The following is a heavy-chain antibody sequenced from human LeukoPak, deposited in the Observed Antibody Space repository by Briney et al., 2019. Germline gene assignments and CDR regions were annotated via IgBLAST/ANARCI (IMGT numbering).Heavy chain of an antibody. J-gene: IGHJ6*02. D-gene: IGHD3-3*01. Sequence: SVKVSCKASGGTFSSYAISWVRQAPGQGLERMGRITPTFGIANYAQKFQGRVTITADKSTSTAYMELSSLRSEDTAVYYCATGAGFWSGYSYYGMDVWGQGTTVTVSS. CDR1: GGTFSSYA. V-gene: IGHV1-69*04. CDR3: ATGAGFWSGYSYYGMDV. CDR2: ITPTFGIA.